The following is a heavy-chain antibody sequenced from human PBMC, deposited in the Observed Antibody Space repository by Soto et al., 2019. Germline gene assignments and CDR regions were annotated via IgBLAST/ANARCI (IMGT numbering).Heavy chain of an antibody. CDR3: ARDGGLGESKRGFDY. V-gene: IGHV3-74*01. CDR1: GFTFSNYW. J-gene: IGHJ4*02. D-gene: IGHD2-15*01. Sequence: EVQLVESGGGLVQPGGSLRLSCAASGFTFSNYWMHWVRQAPGKGLVWVSSINRDGSSAYYADSVKGRITISRDNGKNTLYLQMSSLRPEDTAVYYCARDGGLGESKRGFDYWCQGSLVTVSS. CDR2: INRDGSSA.